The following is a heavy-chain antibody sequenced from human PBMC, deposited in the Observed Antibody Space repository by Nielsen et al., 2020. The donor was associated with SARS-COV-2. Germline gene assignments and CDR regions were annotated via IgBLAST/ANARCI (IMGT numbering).Heavy chain of an antibody. CDR1: GGSFSGYY. V-gene: IGHV4-34*01. CDR2: INHSGST. CDR3: ARAQRIYCSSSSCYDGAFEI. Sequence: SETLSLTCAVYGGSFSGYYWSWIRQPPGKGLEWIGEINHSGSTNYNPSLKSRVTISVDTSKNQFSLKLSSVTAADTAVYYCARAQRIYCSSSSCYDGAFEIWGQGTMVTVSS. J-gene: IGHJ3*02. D-gene: IGHD2-2*01.